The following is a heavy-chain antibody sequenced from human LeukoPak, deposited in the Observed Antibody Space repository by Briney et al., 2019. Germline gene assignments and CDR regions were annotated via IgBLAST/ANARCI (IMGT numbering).Heavy chain of an antibody. V-gene: IGHV3-9*01. CDR3: AKGSYGDFGGNLDY. CDR2: ISWNSGRI. D-gene: IGHD4-17*01. CDR1: GFVFDDYA. Sequence: PGGSLRLSCAASGFVFDDYAMHWVRQAPGKGLEWVSSISWNSGRIGYADSVKGRFTISRDTAKNSLYLRMNSLRADDTALYYCAKGSYGDFGGNLDYWGQGALVTVSS. J-gene: IGHJ4*02.